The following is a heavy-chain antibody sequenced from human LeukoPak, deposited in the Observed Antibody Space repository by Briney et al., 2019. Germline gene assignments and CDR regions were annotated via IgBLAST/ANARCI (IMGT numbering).Heavy chain of an antibody. J-gene: IGHJ4*02. D-gene: IGHD2-2*01. CDR2: ISAYDGNT. V-gene: IGHV1-18*01. CDR3: ARGCSSTACYGLMDY. Sequence: ASVKVSCKASGYTFTNYGISWVRQAPGQGLEWMGWISAYDGNTNYAHKLQGRVTMTTDTSTTTAYMELRSLRSGDTAMYYCARGCSSTACYGLMDYWGQGTLVTVSS. CDR1: GYTFTNYG.